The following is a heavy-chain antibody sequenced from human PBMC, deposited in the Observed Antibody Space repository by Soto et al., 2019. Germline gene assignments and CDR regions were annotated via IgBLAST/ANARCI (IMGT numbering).Heavy chain of an antibody. CDR1: GFTFLGDW. V-gene: IGHV3-7*05. CDR2: IKQDGSEK. J-gene: IGHJ6*02. CDR3: ARDSSGGFFGQDYWGMDV. D-gene: IGHD6-25*01. Sequence: EVRLMESGGGLVQPWGSLRLSCAAYGFTFLGDWMSWARQAPGKGLEGVANIKQDGSEKYSVDSVKGRFTISRDNAQDSLYLQMTRLRVEDTAIYYSARDSSGGFFGQDYWGMDVWGQGTKVIVSS.